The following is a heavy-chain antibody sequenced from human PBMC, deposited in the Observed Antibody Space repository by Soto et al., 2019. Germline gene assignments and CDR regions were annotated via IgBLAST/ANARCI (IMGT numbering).Heavy chain of an antibody. Sequence: SGPTLVNPTQTLTLTCTFSGFSLSTTGVGVGWIRQPPGKALEWLALMYWADYKRYSPSLKSRLTITKDTSKNQVVLTMTNMDPVDTATYSCPHRQGSIVVNGDNWFNPWGKGTLVTFSS. CDR3: PHRQGSIVVNGDNWFNP. CDR1: GFSLSTTGVG. D-gene: IGHD1-26*01. J-gene: IGHJ5*02. V-gene: IGHV2-5*02. CDR2: MYWADYK.